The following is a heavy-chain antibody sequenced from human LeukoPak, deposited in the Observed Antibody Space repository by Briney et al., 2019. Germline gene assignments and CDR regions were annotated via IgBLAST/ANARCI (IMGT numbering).Heavy chain of an antibody. V-gene: IGHV3-74*01. J-gene: IGHJ6*02. CDR3: ARGGARFYGMDV. D-gene: IGHD3-3*01. CDR2: VKSDGSST. CDR1: GFLFSNYW. Sequence: GGSLRLSCAASGFLFSNYWTSWVRQAPGKGLVWVSRVKSDGSSTSYADSVKGRFTISRDNAKNTLYLQMNRLRADDTAVYYCARGGARFYGMDVWGQGTTVTVSS.